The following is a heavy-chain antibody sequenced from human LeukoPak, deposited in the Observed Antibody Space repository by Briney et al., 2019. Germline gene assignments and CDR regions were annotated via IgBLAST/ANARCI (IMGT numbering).Heavy chain of an antibody. CDR2: INPNSGAT. Sequence: ASVKVSCKASGYTFTAYYMHWVRQAPGQGLEWMGWINPNSGATYYEQKFHGRVTMTRDTSISTAYMEVSRLRSDDSAVYYCARYMAAAGTFDYWGQGTLVTVSS. V-gene: IGHV1-2*02. CDR3: ARYMAAAGTFDY. D-gene: IGHD6-13*01. CDR1: GYTFTAYY. J-gene: IGHJ4*02.